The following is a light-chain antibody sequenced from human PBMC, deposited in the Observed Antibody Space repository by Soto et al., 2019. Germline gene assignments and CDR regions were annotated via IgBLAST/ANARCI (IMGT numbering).Light chain of an antibody. Sequence: QSVLTQPPSASGTPGQRVTITCSGSSSNIGNSDVYWYQQRPGTAPKLLIYRNNQWPSGVPHRFSGSKSGTSASLAISGLRSEDEADYYCEAWDAGGGVRVFGDGTEVTVL. J-gene: IGLJ1*01. CDR1: SSNIGNSD. V-gene: IGLV1-47*01. CDR3: EAWDAGGGVRV. CDR2: RNN.